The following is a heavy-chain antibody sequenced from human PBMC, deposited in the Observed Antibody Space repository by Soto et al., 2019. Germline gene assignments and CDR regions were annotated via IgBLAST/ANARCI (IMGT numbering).Heavy chain of an antibody. CDR2: ISGRGGST. V-gene: IGHV3-23*01. CDR1: GFTFSSYA. CDR3: AKLIAAAGTPVEGDY. J-gene: IGHJ4*02. D-gene: IGHD6-13*01. Sequence: EVQLLESGGGLVQPGGSLRPSCAASGFTFSSYAMSWVRQAPGKGLEWVSAISGRGGSTYYADSVKGRFTISRDNSKNTLYLQMNSLRAEDTAVYYCAKLIAAAGTPVEGDYWGQGTLVTVSS.